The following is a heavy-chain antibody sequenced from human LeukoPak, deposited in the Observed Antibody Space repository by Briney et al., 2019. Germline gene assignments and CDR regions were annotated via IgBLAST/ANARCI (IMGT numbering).Heavy chain of an antibody. CDR1: GGSISSYY. D-gene: IGHD5-12*01. J-gene: IGHJ3*02. CDR3: ARVRSDSGYDSHAFDI. Sequence: PSGTLSLTCTVSGGSISSYYWSWIRQPPGKGLEWIGYIYYSGSTNYNPSLKSRVTISVDTSKNQFSLKLSSVTAADTAVYYCARVRSDSGYDSHAFDIWGQGTMVTVSS. CDR2: IYYSGST. V-gene: IGHV4-59*01.